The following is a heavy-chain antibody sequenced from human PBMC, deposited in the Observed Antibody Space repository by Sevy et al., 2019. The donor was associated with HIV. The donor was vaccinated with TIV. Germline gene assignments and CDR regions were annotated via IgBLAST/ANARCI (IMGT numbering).Heavy chain of an antibody. CDR1: GYTFSSYR. V-gene: IGHV1-18*01. J-gene: IGHJ4*01. CDR2: ISPHNGDT. D-gene: IGHD2-15*01. CDR3: ARAYCSGGRCYSLAY. Sequence: ASVKVSCKISGYTFSSYRITWVRQAPGQGLECMGWISPHNGDTNKAKKLQGRVTIITDTSTTTAYMELRNLRSDDTAVYYCARAYCSGGRCYSLAYWGQGTLVTVSS.